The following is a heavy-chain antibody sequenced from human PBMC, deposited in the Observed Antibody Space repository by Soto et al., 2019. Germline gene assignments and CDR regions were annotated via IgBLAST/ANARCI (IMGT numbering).Heavy chain of an antibody. D-gene: IGHD2-15*01. Sequence: GGSLRLSCAASGFSFSSYAMSWVRQAPGKGLEWVSSISSGSSYIYYADSVKGRFTISRDNAKNSLYLRMSSLRAEDTSVYYCARMGYCTGGSCPSGAFDIWGQGTMVTVSS. J-gene: IGHJ3*02. CDR1: GFSFSSYA. CDR3: ARMGYCTGGSCPSGAFDI. CDR2: ISSGSSYI. V-gene: IGHV3-21*01.